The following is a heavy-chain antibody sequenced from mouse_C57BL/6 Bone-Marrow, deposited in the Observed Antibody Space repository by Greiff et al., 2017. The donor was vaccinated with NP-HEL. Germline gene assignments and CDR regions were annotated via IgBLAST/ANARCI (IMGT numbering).Heavy chain of an antibody. D-gene: IGHD1-1*01. CDR2: ISSGGDYI. CDR1: GFTFSSYA. V-gene: IGHV5-9-1*02. J-gene: IGHJ2*01. Sequence: EVMLVESGEGLVKPGGSLKLSCAASGFTFSSYAMSWVRQTPEKRLEWVAYISSGGDYIYYADTVKGRFPIYRDNARNTLYLEMSSLKSEDTAMYYCTREACYGSSYDYWGRGTTLTGSS. CDR3: TREACYGSSYDY.